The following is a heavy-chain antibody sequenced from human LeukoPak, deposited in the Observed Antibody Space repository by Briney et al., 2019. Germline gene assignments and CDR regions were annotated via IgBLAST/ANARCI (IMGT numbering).Heavy chain of an antibody. D-gene: IGHD6-25*01. CDR1: GGTFSSYA. CDR3: ASQSIAPAILQDYYYYYGMDV. Sequence: ASVNVSCKASGGTFSSYAISWVRQAPGQGLEWMGGIIPIFGTANYAQKFQGRVTITADESTSTAYMELSSLRSEDTAVYYCASQSIAPAILQDYYYYYGMDVWGQGTTVTVSS. V-gene: IGHV1-69*13. CDR2: IIPIFGTA. J-gene: IGHJ6*02.